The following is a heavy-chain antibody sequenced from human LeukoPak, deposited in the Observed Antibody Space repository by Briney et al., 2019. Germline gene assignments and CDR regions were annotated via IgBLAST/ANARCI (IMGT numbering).Heavy chain of an antibody. V-gene: IGHV4-59*01. D-gene: IGHD3-22*01. J-gene: IGHJ4*02. CDR1: GGSISSYY. Sequence: KPSETLSLTCTVSGGSISSYYWSWIRQPPGKGLEWIGYIYYSGSTNYNPSLKSRVTISVDTSKNQFSLKLSSVTAADTAVYYCAREYYYDSSGYDYWGQGTLVTVSP. CDR2: IYYSGST. CDR3: AREYYYDSSGYDY.